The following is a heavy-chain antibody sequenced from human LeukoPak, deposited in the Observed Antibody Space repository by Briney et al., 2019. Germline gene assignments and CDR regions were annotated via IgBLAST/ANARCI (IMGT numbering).Heavy chain of an antibody. D-gene: IGHD3-22*01. CDR1: GGSISSYY. J-gene: IGHJ6*02. CDR2: IYYSGST. Sequence: SETLSLTCTVSGGSISSYYWSWIRQPPGKGLEWIGYIYYSGSTNYNPPLKSRVTISVDTSKNQFSLKLSSVTAADTAVYYCARETPRYYDSSGVGYYGVDVWGRGTTVTVSS. CDR3: ARETPRYYDSSGVGYYGVDV. V-gene: IGHV4-59*01.